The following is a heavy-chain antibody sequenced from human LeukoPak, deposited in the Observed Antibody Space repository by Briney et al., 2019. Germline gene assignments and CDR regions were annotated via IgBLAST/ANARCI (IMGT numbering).Heavy chain of an antibody. J-gene: IGHJ4*02. CDR1: GFTFSSYW. Sequence: GGSLRLSCAASGFTFSSYWMSWVRQAPGKGLEWVANIKQDGSEKYYVDSVKGRFTISRDNAKNSLYLQMNSLRAEDTAVYYCARDAYRVGAPFDYWGQGTLVTVSS. CDR2: IKQDGSEK. CDR3: ARDAYRVGAPFDY. D-gene: IGHD1-26*01. V-gene: IGHV3-7*01.